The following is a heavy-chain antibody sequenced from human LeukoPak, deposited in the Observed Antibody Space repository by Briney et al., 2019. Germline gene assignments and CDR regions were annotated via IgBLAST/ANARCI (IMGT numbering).Heavy chain of an antibody. Sequence: GGSLRLSCAASGFTFSNYWMHWVRQAPGKGLEWVAFIQNDGSDKYYADSVKGRFTISRDNSKNTLYLQMNSLRREDTAVYFCAKPSGSGVDYWGRGTRVTVSS. J-gene: IGHJ4*02. V-gene: IGHV3-30*02. D-gene: IGHD1-26*01. CDR2: IQNDGSDK. CDR1: GFTFSNYW. CDR3: AKPSGSGVDY.